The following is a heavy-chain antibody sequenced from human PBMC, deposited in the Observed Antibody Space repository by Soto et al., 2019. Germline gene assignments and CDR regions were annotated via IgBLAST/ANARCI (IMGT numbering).Heavy chain of an antibody. V-gene: IGHV3-23*01. CDR3: ARTLRAYSGYPDY. D-gene: IGHD5-12*01. CDR1: GFTFSSYA. J-gene: IGHJ4*02. Sequence: LRLSCAASGFTFSSYAMSWVRQAPGKGLEWVSGLSGSGGSTYYADSVKGRFTISRDNSKNTLYLQMHSLRAEDTAVYYCARTLRAYSGYPDYWGQGXLVTVYS. CDR2: LSGSGGST.